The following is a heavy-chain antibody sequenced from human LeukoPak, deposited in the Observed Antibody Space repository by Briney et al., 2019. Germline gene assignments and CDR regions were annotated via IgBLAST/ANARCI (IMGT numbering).Heavy chain of an antibody. D-gene: IGHD5-12*01. V-gene: IGHV4-59*08. CDR2: IFYSGST. J-gene: IGHJ4*02. CDR1: GGSISSDY. CDR3: ARMTTRGYNFVADY. Sequence: PSETLSLTCTVSGGSISSDYWTWIRQSPGKGLEWIGYIFYSGSTSYNPSLKSRVTTSVDTSKNQLSLKLSSVTAADTAVYYCARMTTRGYNFVADYWGQGTLVTVSS.